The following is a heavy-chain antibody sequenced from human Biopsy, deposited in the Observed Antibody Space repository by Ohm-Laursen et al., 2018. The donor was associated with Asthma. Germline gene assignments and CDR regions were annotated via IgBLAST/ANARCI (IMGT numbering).Heavy chain of an antibody. D-gene: IGHD5-24*01. CDR2: ISYSGNT. J-gene: IGHJ4*02. CDR3: SRNEIEDGIYFDN. CDR1: GGSIISGDYF. Sequence: SQTLSLTCPVSGGSIISGDYFWSWIRQHPGKGLEWVGYISYSGNTYHNPSLKSRVSISVDTSKNQFSLNLSSVTAADTAVYFCSRNEIEDGIYFDNWGQGTLVTVSS. V-gene: IGHV4-31*03.